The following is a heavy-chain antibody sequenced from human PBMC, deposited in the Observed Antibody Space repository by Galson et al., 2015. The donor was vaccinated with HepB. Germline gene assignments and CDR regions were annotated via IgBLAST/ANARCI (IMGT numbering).Heavy chain of an antibody. D-gene: IGHD3-22*01. CDR1: GYTLTELS. Sequence: SVKVSCKVSGYTLTELSMHWVRQAPGKGLEWMGGFDPEDGETIYAQKFQGRVTMTEDTSTDTAYMELSSLRSEDTAVYYCARVEDDSSGYYASYDAFDIWGQGTMVTVSS. CDR2: FDPEDGET. CDR3: ARVEDDSSGYYASYDAFDI. J-gene: IGHJ3*02. V-gene: IGHV1-24*01.